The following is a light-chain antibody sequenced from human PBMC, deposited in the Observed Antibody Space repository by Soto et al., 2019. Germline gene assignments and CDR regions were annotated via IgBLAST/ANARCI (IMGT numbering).Light chain of an antibody. Sequence: QSVLTQPASVSGSPGQSITISCTGTSNDVGGYNYVSWYQHHPGKAPKLMIYEVSNRPSGVSNRFSGSKSGNTASLTISGLQAEDEADYYCSSYTDSSTVVFGGGTKLTVL. V-gene: IGLV2-14*01. CDR1: SNDVGGYNY. CDR3: SSYTDSSTVV. J-gene: IGLJ2*01. CDR2: EVS.